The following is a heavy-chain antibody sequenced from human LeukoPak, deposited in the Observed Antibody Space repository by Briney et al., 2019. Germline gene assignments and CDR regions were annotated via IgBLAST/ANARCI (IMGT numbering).Heavy chain of an antibody. CDR1: GGSISSSSYY. Sequence: SETLSLTCTVSGGSISSSSYYWGWIRQPPGKGLEWIGSIYYSGSTYYNPSLKSRVTISVDTSKNQFSLKLSSVTAADTAVYYCASSGRGDAFDIWGQGTMVTVSS. V-gene: IGHV4-39*07. J-gene: IGHJ3*02. CDR2: IYYSGST. CDR3: ASSGRGDAFDI. D-gene: IGHD1-26*01.